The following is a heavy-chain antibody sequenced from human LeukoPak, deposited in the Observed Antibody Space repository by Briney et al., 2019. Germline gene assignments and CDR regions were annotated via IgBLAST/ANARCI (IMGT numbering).Heavy chain of an antibody. CDR3: ARVTYYDFWSGYRPHYYYYGMDV. V-gene: IGHV1-8*01. J-gene: IGHJ6*02. CDR1: GYTFTSYD. Sequence: GASVKVCCKASGYTFTSYDINWVRQATGQGLEWMGWMNPNSGNTGYAQKFQGRVTMTRNTSISTAYMELSRLRSEDKAVYYCARVTYYDFWSGYRPHYYYYGMDVWGQGTTVTVSS. CDR2: MNPNSGNT. D-gene: IGHD3-3*01.